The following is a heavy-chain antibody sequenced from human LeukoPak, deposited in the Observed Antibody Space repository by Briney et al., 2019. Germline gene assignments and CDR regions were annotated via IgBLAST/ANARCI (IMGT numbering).Heavy chain of an antibody. Sequence: ASVKVSCKASGYTFTSYDFNWVRQATGQRPEWMGWMSPNSGDTGYAQKFQDRVTMTRNTSISTAYMELSSLRSDDTAVYYCARRVITFGGVIVFDYWGQGTLVTVSS. CDR3: ARRVITFGGVIVFDY. CDR2: MSPNSGDT. J-gene: IGHJ4*02. CDR1: GYTFTSYD. D-gene: IGHD3-16*02. V-gene: IGHV1-8*01.